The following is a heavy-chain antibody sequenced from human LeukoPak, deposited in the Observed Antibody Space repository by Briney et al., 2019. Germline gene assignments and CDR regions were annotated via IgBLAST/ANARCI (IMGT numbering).Heavy chain of an antibody. CDR2: IYYSGST. V-gene: IGHV4-59*01. CDR3: ARSDTYYDFWSGRTSNWFDP. D-gene: IGHD3-3*01. Sequence: NASETLSLTCTVSGGSISSYYWSWIRQPPGKGLEWIGHIYYSGSTNYNPSLKSRVTISIGTSKNQFSLRLSSVTAADTAVYYCARSDTYYDFWSGRTSNWFDPWGQGTLVTVSS. CDR1: GGSISSYY. J-gene: IGHJ5*02.